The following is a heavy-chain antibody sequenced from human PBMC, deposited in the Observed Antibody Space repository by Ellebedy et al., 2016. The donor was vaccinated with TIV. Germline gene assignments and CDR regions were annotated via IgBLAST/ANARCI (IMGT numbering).Heavy chain of an antibody. CDR3: ARSPNNWGYRPLLNYYYGLDV. CDR1: GFTFSDYA. Sequence: GESLKISCEAAGFTFSDYAMHWVRQAPGKGLEWVALLSFDSDKEFYAESVKGRFTISRDNSKTTLYLQMHSLRGDDSAVYHCARSPNNWGYRPLLNYYYGLDVWGQGTTVIVSS. D-gene: IGHD7-27*01. V-gene: IGHV3-30*04. CDR2: LSFDSDKE. J-gene: IGHJ6*02.